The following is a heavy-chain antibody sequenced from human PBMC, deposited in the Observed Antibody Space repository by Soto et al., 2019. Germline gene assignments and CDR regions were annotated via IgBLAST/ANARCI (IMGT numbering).Heavy chain of an antibody. CDR1: GYTFTNYG. CDR2: ISAYNGNT. J-gene: IGHJ5*02. V-gene: IGHV1-18*01. Sequence: QVPVVQSGTEVKKPGASVKVSCKASGYTFTNYGISWVRQAPGQGLEWMGWISAYNGNTNYAQIFQGRVTLTTDTSTTTAYMDLSSLRSDDTAVYYFARGDRSSGLEPWCQGTLVTVSS. CDR3: ARGDRSSGLEP. D-gene: IGHD3-10*01.